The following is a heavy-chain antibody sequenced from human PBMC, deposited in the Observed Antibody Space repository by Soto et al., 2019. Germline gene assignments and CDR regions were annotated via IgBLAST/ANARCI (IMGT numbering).Heavy chain of an antibody. D-gene: IGHD5-12*01. Sequence: PGGSLRLSCAASGFTFNKYAMTWVRQAPGKGLEWVSAIRGSGDTTYYADSVKGRFTISRDNSKNTLYLQMSNLRAEDTAVYYCAKDRATPYYYYDMDVWGQGIRSPSL. CDR1: GFTFNKYA. J-gene: IGHJ6*02. CDR2: IRGSGDTT. CDR3: AKDRATPYYYYDMDV. V-gene: IGHV3-23*01.